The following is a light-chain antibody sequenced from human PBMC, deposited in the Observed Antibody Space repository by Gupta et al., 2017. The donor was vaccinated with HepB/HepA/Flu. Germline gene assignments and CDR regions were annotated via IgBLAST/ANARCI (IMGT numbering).Light chain of an antibody. V-gene: IGKV1-39*01. CDR3: QQTYNIPWT. J-gene: IGKJ1*01. CDR1: QTIGRF. Sequence: DIKMTESPFSQSASVGDRVTITCRSSQTIGRFVNWYQQKPGKAPNLLISIVSTLQSGVPSRFTGGGSGTDFTLTISSLQPEDFATYYCQQTYNIPWTFGQGTKVEIK. CDR2: IVS.